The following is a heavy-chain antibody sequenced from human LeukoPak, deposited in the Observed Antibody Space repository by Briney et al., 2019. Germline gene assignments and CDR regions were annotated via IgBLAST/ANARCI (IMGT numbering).Heavy chain of an antibody. V-gene: IGHV3-73*01. J-gene: IGHJ3*02. Sequence: LAGGSLRLSCSASGFTFSDSAMHWVRQASGKGLEWVGRIRRKTNNYATAYTGSVNGRLTIFRDDSKNTAYLQMNSLKTEHTGVYFCTRLVDGFHIWGQGAMVSVFS. CDR2: IRRKTNNYAT. CDR1: GFTFSDSA. CDR3: TRLVDGFHI.